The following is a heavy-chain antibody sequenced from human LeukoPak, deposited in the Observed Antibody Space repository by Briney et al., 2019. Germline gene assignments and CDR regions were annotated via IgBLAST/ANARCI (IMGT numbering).Heavy chain of an antibody. CDR3: ARDLYGDYTRPALLQH. Sequence: ASVKVSCKASGYTFTGYYMHWVRQAPGQGLEWMGWINPNSGGTNYAQKFQGRVTMTRDTSISTAYMELSRLRSDDTAVYYCARDLYGDYTRPALLQHWGQGTLVTVSS. V-gene: IGHV1-2*02. J-gene: IGHJ1*01. CDR1: GYTFTGYY. D-gene: IGHD4-17*01. CDR2: INPNSGGT.